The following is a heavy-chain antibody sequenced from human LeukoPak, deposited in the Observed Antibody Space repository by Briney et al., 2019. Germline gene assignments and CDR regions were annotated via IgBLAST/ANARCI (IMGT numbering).Heavy chain of an antibody. CDR1: GFTFSSYA. CDR2: ISDSAGFT. D-gene: IGHD2/OR15-2a*01. Sequence: PGGSLRLSCAVSGFTFSSYAMSWVRQAPGKGLEWVSTISDSAGFTYHADSVRGRFTISRDNSKNTLYLQMNSLRAEDTAVYYCAKYYTNYYCNGMDVWGQGTTVTVSS. J-gene: IGHJ6*02. CDR3: AKYYTNYYCNGMDV. V-gene: IGHV3-23*01.